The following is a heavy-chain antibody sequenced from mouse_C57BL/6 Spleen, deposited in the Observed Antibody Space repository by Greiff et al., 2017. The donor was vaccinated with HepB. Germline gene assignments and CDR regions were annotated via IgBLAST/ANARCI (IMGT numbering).Heavy chain of an antibody. Sequence: QQSCKASGYTFTSYWMHWVKQRPIQGLEWIGNIDPSDSETHYNQKFKDKATLTVDKSSSTAYMQLSSLTSEDSAVYYCARFYYYGSSPSWFAYWGQGTLVTVSA. D-gene: IGHD1-1*01. CDR3: ARFYYYGSSPSWFAY. J-gene: IGHJ3*01. V-gene: IGHV1-52*01. CDR1: GYTFTSYW. CDR2: IDPSDSET.